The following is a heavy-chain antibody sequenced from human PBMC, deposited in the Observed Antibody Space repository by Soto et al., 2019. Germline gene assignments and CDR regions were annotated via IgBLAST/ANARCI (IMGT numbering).Heavy chain of an antibody. V-gene: IGHV3-21*01. CDR1: GFTFNTYD. J-gene: IGHJ5*02. Sequence: EVQLVESGGGLVKPGGSLRLSCAASGFTFNTYDMNWVRQAPGKGLEWVSSITTSSAYIYYADSLKGRITISRDNAKHSLFLQMNSLRAEDTAVYYCVRSGTARLLRHSWFDTWGQGTLVTVSS. CDR3: VRSGTARLLRHSWFDT. D-gene: IGHD2-21*01. CDR2: ITTSSAYI.